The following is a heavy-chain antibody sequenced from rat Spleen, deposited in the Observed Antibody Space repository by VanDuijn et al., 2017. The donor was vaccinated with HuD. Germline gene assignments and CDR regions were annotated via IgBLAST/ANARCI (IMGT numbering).Heavy chain of an antibody. CDR3: TRDNYWFAY. Sequence: EVHLVESGGGLVQPGGSLKLSCVASGFTFNNYWMTWIRQAPGKGLEWVATITHIGATSYYPDSVKGRFTISRDNAKRILSLQMNSLRSEDTATYYCTRDNYWFAYWGQGTLVTVSS. CDR1: GFTFNNYW. J-gene: IGHJ3*01. CDR2: ITHIGATS. V-gene: IGHV5-31*01. D-gene: IGHD1-10*01.